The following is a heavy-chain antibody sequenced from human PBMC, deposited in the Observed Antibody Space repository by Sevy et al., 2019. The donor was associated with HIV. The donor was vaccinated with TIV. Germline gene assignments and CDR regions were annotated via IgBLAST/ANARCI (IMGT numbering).Heavy chain of an antibody. CDR3: ARDCNSATCLWGLDV. CDR1: GFTFSNYW. CDR2: IKRDGSEK. Sequence: GGSLRLSCVASGFTFSNYWMSWVRQALGKGLEWVANIKRDGSEKYYVASVKGRLTITRDNDKTSLYLQMNSLRDEDTAVYYCARDCNSATCLWGLDVWGPGTTVTVSS. J-gene: IGHJ6*02. V-gene: IGHV3-7*03. D-gene: IGHD1-26*01.